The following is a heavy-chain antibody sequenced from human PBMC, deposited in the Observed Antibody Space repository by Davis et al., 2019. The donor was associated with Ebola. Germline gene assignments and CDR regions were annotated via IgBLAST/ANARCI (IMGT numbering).Heavy chain of an antibody. J-gene: IGHJ4*02. V-gene: IGHV3-7*03. D-gene: IGHD6-19*01. CDR1: GFILSNDA. Sequence: GGSLRLSCVASGFILSNDAMSWVRQAPGKGLEWVANIYRDGSEKYYVDSVKGRFTVSRDNTKNSLYLQMNTLRAEDTAVYFCARGVAVGGFYFDYWGQGTLVTVSS. CDR3: ARGVAVGGFYFDY. CDR2: IYRDGSEK.